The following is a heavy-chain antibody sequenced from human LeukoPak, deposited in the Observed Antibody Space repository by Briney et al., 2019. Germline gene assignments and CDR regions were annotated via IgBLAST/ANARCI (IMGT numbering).Heavy chain of an antibody. V-gene: IGHV3-7*03. CDR3: AKAASSSWPSYYYGMDV. CDR1: GFTFSRNW. D-gene: IGHD6-13*01. CDR2: INQDGSEK. Sequence: GGSLRLSCAASGFTFSRNWMIWVRQAPGKRLEWVANINQDGSEKYYVDSVKGRFTISRDNAKNSLFLQMNSLRAEDTAVYYCAKAASSSWPSYYYGMDVWGQGTTVTVSS. J-gene: IGHJ6*02.